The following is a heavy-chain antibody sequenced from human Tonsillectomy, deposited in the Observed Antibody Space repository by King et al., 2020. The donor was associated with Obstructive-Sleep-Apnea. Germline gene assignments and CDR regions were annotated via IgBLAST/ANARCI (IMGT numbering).Heavy chain of an antibody. CDR2: ISWNSGTI. J-gene: IGHJ4*02. V-gene: IGHV3-9*01. Sequence: VQLVESGGGLVQPGRSLRLSCAASGFTFDDYAMHWVRQTPGKGLEWVSGISWNSGTINYADSVQGRFTISRDNAKNSLSLQMNSLRAEDTALYYCAKGYWRYCSGTSCYAFDYWGQGTLVTVSS. CDR1: GFTFDDYA. CDR3: AKGYWRYCSGTSCYAFDY. D-gene: IGHD2-2*01.